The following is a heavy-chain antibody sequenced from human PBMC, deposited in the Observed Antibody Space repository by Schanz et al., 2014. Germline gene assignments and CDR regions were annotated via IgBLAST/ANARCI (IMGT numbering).Heavy chain of an antibody. J-gene: IGHJ4*02. Sequence: QVQVIQSGPEVKKPGASVKVSCKASGYTFTTYGISWVRQAPGQGLEWMGWISTYNDNTNYAQKLQGRVTMSTDTSTGTAYMELRSLRSDDTAVYYCARGRVLGSYYEYWGQGTLVTVSS. CDR1: GYTFTTYG. V-gene: IGHV1-18*04. D-gene: IGHD3-16*01. CDR3: ARGRVLGSYYEY. CDR2: ISTYNDNT.